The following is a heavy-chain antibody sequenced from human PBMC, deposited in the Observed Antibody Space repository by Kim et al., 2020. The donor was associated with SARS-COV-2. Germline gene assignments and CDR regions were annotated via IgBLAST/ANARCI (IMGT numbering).Heavy chain of an antibody. V-gene: IGHV4-31*02. CDR3: ASLLPDVDY. Sequence: VSTYYNPSLKVRVTIARDTSKNPFSLKLSSVTDADPAVYYCASLLPDVDYWGQGTLVTVSS. J-gene: IGHJ4*02. CDR2: VST. D-gene: IGHD3-10*01.